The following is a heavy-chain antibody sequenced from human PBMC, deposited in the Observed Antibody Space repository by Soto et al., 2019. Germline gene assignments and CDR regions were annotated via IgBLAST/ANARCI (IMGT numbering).Heavy chain of an antibody. CDR1: CGSISSGDYY. V-gene: IGHV4-30-4*01. D-gene: IGHD2-15*01. J-gene: IGHJ5*02. CDR2: IYYSGST. Sequence: LSLTCTVSCGSISSGDYYWSWIRQPPGKGLEWIGYIYYSGSTYYNPSLKSRVTISVDTSKNQFSLKLSSVTAADTAVYYCARVGEAATLGPWGQGTLVTVSS. CDR3: ARVGEAATLGP.